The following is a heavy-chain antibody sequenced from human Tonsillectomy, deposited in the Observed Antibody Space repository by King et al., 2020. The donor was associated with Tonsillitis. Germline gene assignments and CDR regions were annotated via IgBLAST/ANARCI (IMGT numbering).Heavy chain of an antibody. Sequence: VQLVESGGGLVQPGRSLRLSCAASGFTFGDYAMHWVRQAPGKGLEWVSGISWNSGTIGYADSVKGRFTIARNNAKNSLYLQMNSLRAEDTALYYCAKDRNYDILGEGMNVWGKGTTVTVSS. CDR3: AKDRNYDILGEGMNV. D-gene: IGHD3-9*01. CDR2: ISWNSGTI. V-gene: IGHV3-9*01. CDR1: GFTFGDYA. J-gene: IGHJ6*04.